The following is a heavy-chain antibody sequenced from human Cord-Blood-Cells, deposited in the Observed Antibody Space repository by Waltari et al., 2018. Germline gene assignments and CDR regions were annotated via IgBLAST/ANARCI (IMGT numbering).Heavy chain of an antibody. J-gene: IGHJ3*02. CDR1: GFTFSSHD. CDR3: ARHSSNAFDI. V-gene: IGHV3-33*01. CDR2: IWYDGSNK. Sequence: QVQLVESGGGVVQPGRSLRLSCAASGFTFSSHDMHWVRQAPGKGLEWVAVIWYDGSNKYYADSVKGRFTISRDNSKNTLYLQMNSLRAEDTAVYYCARHSSNAFDIWGQGTMVTVSS. D-gene: IGHD2-15*01.